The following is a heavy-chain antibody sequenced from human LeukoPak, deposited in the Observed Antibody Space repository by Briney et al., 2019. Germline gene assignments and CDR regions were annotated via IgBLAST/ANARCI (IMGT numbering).Heavy chain of an antibody. CDR3: ARERWTGGGFDI. V-gene: IGHV4-59*01. CDR1: GGSISTYY. J-gene: IGHJ3*02. CDR2: IYYSGST. D-gene: IGHD4-23*01. Sequence: SETLSLTCTVSGGSISTYYWSWIRQPPGKGLEWIGFIYYSGSTNYNPSLKSRVTISVDTSKNQFSLKLSSVTAADTAVYYCARERWTGGGFDIWGQGAMVTVSS.